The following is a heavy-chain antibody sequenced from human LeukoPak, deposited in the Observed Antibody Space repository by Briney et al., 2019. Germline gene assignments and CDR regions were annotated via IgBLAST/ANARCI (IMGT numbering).Heavy chain of an antibody. CDR3: ARVADSGNYFQYFQH. CDR2: INPGSGST. Sequence: ASVKVSCKASGYTFTSYFMHWVRQAPRQGLEWLGVINPGSGSTTYAQKFQGRVTMTRDTSTSTVYMELSSLRSEDTAVYYCARVADSGNYFQYFQHWGQGTLVTVSS. J-gene: IGHJ1*01. CDR1: GYTFTSYF. D-gene: IGHD1-26*01. V-gene: IGHV1-46*01.